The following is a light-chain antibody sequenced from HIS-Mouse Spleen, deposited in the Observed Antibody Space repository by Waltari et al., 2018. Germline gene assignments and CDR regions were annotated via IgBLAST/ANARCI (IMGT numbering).Light chain of an antibody. J-gene: IGLJ1*01. Sequence: QSALTQPASVSGSPGQSIPLSCTVTTRDVCGSNYVSWYQQHPGKAPKLMIYEVSKRPSGVSNRFSGSKSGNTASLTIAGLQAEDEADYYCSSYTSSSTFFGTGTKVTVL. CDR2: EVS. V-gene: IGLV2-14*01. CDR1: TRDVCGSNY. CDR3: SSYTSSSTF.